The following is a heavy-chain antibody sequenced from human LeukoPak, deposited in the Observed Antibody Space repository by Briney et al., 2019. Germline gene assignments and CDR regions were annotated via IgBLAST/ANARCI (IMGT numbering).Heavy chain of an antibody. J-gene: IGHJ4*02. CDR3: ARDRRSGLDH. CDR1: GFSFSSSW. Sequence: GGSLRLSCAASGFSFSSSWMAWVRQAPGQGLEWVANLKQDTYQTFYLESVKGRFTISRDNAKNSLYLYMNSLRVEDTAMYYCARDRRSGLDHWGQGALVTVSS. D-gene: IGHD6-19*01. V-gene: IGHV3-7*03. CDR2: LKQDTYQT.